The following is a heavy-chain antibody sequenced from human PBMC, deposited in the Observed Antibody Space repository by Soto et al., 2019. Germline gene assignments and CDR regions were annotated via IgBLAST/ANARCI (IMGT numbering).Heavy chain of an antibody. J-gene: IGHJ6*02. D-gene: IGHD6-6*01. CDR3: ARYSRSSAGYYFGMDV. CDR1: GFTFSSYW. Sequence: EVQLVESGGGLVQPGGSLRLSCAASGFTFSSYWMHWVRQAPGKGLVWVSRIDSDGSSTTYADSVKGRFTISRDNAKNTLYLQMNSLRAEDTAVYYCARYSRSSAGYYFGMDVWGQGTTVTVS. V-gene: IGHV3-74*01. CDR2: IDSDGSST.